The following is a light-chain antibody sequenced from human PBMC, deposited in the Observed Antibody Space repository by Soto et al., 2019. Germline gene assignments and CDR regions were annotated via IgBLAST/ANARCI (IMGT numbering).Light chain of an antibody. CDR2: GAS. J-gene: IGKJ4*01. CDR1: QSVSSN. Sequence: EIVMTQSPATLSVSLGERATLSCRASQSVSSNLAWYQQKPGQAPRLLIYGASTRATGIPDRFSGSGSGTEFTLTISSLQSEDFAAYFCQQYNKWPPITFGGGTRWIS. V-gene: IGKV3-15*01. CDR3: QQYNKWPPIT.